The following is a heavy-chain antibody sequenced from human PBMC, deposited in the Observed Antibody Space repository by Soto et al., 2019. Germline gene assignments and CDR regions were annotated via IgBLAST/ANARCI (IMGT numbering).Heavy chain of an antibody. Sequence: SETLSLTCTGSGGSMTSYYWSWIRQPPGKGLEWIGYIYHSGSTNYNPSLKSRVSISVDTSKNQFSLKLSSVTAADTAVYYCARRDSEEYVYDIWGQGTMVTVSS. J-gene: IGHJ3*02. CDR1: GGSMTSYY. CDR3: ARRDSEEYVYDI. V-gene: IGHV4-59*08. D-gene: IGHD1-26*01. CDR2: IYHSGST.